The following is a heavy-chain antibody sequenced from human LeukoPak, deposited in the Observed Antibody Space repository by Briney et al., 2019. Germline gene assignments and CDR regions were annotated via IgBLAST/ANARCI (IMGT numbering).Heavy chain of an antibody. J-gene: IGHJ3*02. CDR1: GFTFSSYA. V-gene: IGHV3-23*01. CDR2: ISGSGGST. CDR3: AKSLEQWLAKPDVFDI. Sequence: GGSLRLSCAASGFTFSSYAMSWVRQAPGKGLEWVSAISGSGGSTYYADSVKGRFTISRDNSKDTLYLQMNSLRAEDTAVYYCAKSLEQWLAKPDVFDIWGQGTMVTVSS. D-gene: IGHD6-19*01.